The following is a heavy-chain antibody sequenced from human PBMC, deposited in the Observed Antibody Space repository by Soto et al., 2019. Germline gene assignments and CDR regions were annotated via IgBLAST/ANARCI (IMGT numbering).Heavy chain of an antibody. J-gene: IGHJ4*02. Sequence: PSETLSLTCAVSDYSISSGYYWGWIRQPPGKGLEWIGSVYHSGNTFYNPSLKSRVTISIDTSRNQVSLKLSSVTAADTAIYYCARVSYCSTTSGYSGDSYYFDYWGRGTLVTVSS. CDR1: DYSISSGYY. D-gene: IGHD2-2*01. CDR3: ARVSYCSTTSGYSGDSYYFDY. V-gene: IGHV4-38-2*01. CDR2: VYHSGNT.